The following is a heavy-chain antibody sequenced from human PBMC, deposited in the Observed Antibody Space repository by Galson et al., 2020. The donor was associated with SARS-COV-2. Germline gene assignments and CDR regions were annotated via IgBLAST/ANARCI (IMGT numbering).Heavy chain of an antibody. Sequence: PSQSLSLTCAISGDSVSSNSAAWNWIRQSPSRGLEWPGRTYSRPQSSTDYAVSVKSRITINPDTSKNQFSLQLNSVTPEDTAIYYCAGRVAGAGSLHIWGQGTMVIVSS. V-gene: IGHV6-1*01. CDR2: TYSRPQSST. CDR3: AGRVAGAGSLHI. CDR1: GDSVSSNSAA. D-gene: IGHD6-13*01. J-gene: IGHJ3*02.